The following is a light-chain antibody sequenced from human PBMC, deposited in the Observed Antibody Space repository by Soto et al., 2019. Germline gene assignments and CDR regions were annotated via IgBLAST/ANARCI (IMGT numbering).Light chain of an antibody. Sequence: EIVLTQSPATLSLSPGERANLSCRDSQSVSSYLTWYQQKPGQAPRLLIYDASNRATGIPARFSGGGSGADFTLTISSLEPEDFAVYYCQQRSSWPVTFGGGTKVEIE. V-gene: IGKV3-11*01. J-gene: IGKJ4*01. CDR2: DAS. CDR3: QQRSSWPVT. CDR1: QSVSSY.